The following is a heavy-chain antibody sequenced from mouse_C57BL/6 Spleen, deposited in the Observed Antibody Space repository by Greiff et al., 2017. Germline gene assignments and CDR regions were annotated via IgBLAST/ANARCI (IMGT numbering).Heavy chain of an antibody. J-gene: IGHJ4*01. CDR1: GYAFSSYW. V-gene: IGHV1-82*01. CDR3: ARDYCCSSNYAIDY. Sequence: VKVVESGPELVKPGASVKISCKASGYAFSSYWMNWVKQRPGKGLEWIGRIYPGDGDTNYNGKFKGKATLTADKSSITAYMQLSSLTSEDSAVYFCARDYCCSSNYAIDYWGQGTSVTVSS. D-gene: IGHD1-1*01. CDR2: IYPGDGDT.